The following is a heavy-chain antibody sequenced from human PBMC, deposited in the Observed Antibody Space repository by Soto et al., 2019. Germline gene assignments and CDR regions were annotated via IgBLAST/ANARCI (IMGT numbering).Heavy chain of an antibody. CDR1: GFTFSRYV. CDR2: ISYDGSAK. CDR3: AKSPIGLYSYPIDY. D-gene: IGHD2-8*01. V-gene: IGHV3-30*18. Sequence: QVQLVESGGGVVQPGRSLRLSCEASGFTFSRYVMHWVCKAPGKGLERGAVISYDGSAKYYADSVKDRFTISRDNSKNSLYLQMSRLRDEDTDVYYCAKSPIGLYSYPIDYWGQGALVTVST. J-gene: IGHJ4*02.